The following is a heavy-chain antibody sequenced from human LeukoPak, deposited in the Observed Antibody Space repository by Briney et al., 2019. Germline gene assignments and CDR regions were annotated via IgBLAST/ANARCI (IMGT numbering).Heavy chain of an antibody. CDR1: GFTFSGSA. V-gene: IGHV3-73*01. Sequence: GGSLRLSCAASGFTFSGSAMHWVRQASGKGLEWVGRIRSKANSYATAYAASVKGRFTISSDDSKNTAYLQMNSLKTEDTAVYYCRVALYGMDVWGQGTTVTVSS. CDR3: RVALYGMDV. CDR2: IRSKANSYAT. J-gene: IGHJ6*02.